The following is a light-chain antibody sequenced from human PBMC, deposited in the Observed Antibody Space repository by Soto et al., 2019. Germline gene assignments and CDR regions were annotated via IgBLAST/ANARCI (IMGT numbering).Light chain of an antibody. CDR1: SSNMGAGYD. CDR3: QSYENSVSPSYV. J-gene: IGLJ1*01. CDR2: GNT. Sequence: QSVLTQPPSVSGAPGQRVTISCTGSSSNMGAGYDVHGYQQLPGTAPKLLIYGNTNRPSGVPDRFSGSRSGTSASLAITGLQAEDEADYYCQSYENSVSPSYVFGTGTKLTVL. V-gene: IGLV1-40*01.